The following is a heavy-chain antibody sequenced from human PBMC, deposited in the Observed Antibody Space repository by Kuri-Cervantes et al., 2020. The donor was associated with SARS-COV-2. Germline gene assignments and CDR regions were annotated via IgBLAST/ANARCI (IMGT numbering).Heavy chain of an antibody. V-gene: IGHV4-30-4*08. CDR3: ARGVDCSSTSCYKGAFDI. CDR1: GGSISSHY. Sequence: LRLSCTVSGGSISSHYWSWIRQPPGKGLEWIGYIYYSGSTYYNPSLKSRVTISVDTSKNQFSLKLSSVTAADTAVYYCARGVDCSSTSCYKGAFDIWGQGTMVTDSS. J-gene: IGHJ3*02. CDR2: IYYSGST. D-gene: IGHD2-2*02.